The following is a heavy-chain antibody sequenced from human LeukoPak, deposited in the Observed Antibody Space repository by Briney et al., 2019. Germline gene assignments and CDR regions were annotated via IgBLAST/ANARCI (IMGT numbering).Heavy chain of an antibody. CDR3: ARTHYYDSSGYYYVPDYFDY. V-gene: IGHV3-64*01. D-gene: IGHD3-22*01. CDR2: ISSNGGST. J-gene: IGHJ4*02. Sequence: PGGSLRLSCAASGFTFSSYAMHWVRQAPGKGLEYVSAISSNGGSTYYANSVKGRFTISRDNSKNTLYLQMGSLRAEDMAVYYCARTHYYDSSGYYYVPDYFDYWGQGTLVTVSS. CDR1: GFTFSSYA.